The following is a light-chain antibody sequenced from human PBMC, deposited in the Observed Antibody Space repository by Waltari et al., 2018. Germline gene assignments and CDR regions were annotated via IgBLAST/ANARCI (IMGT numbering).Light chain of an antibody. J-gene: IGLJ2*01. CDR2: DVS. Sequence: QSALTQPASVSGSPGQPITISCTGTSSDVGGYNYVFWYQQHPGKAPKLMIYDVSNRPSGVSNRFSGSKSGNTASLTISGLQADDEADYYCSSYTSSTVVFGGGTKLTVL. V-gene: IGLV2-14*03. CDR3: SSYTSSTVV. CDR1: SSDVGGYNY.